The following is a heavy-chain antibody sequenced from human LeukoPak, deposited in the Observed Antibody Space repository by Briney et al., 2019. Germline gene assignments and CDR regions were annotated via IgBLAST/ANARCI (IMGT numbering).Heavy chain of an antibody. J-gene: IGHJ6*02. Sequence: SETLSLTCTVSGGSISSYYWSWIRQPPGKGLEWIGYIYYSGSTNYNPSLKSRVTISVDTSKNQFSLKLSSVTAADTAVYYCARVFWSPLTGSGMDVRGQGTTVTVSS. V-gene: IGHV4-59*01. D-gene: IGHD3-9*01. CDR1: GGSISSYY. CDR3: ARVFWSPLTGSGMDV. CDR2: IYYSGST.